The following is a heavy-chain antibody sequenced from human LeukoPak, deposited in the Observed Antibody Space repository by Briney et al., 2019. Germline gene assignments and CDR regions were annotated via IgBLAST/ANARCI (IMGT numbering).Heavy chain of an antibody. D-gene: IGHD3-9*01. V-gene: IGHV3-33*01. CDR3: ARDEDILTGYFRDY. CDR1: GFTFSSYG. Sequence: GGSLRLSCAASGFTFSSYGMHWVRQAPGKGLEWVAVIWYDGSNKYYADSVKGRFTISRDNSKNTLYLQMNSLRAEDTAVYYCARDEDILTGYFRDYWGQGTLVTVSS. J-gene: IGHJ4*02. CDR2: IWYDGSNK.